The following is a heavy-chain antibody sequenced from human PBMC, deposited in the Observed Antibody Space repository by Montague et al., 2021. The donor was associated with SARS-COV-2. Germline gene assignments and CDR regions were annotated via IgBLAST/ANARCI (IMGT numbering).Heavy chain of an antibody. CDR2: XYWNDDK. D-gene: IGHD3-10*01. V-gene: IGHV2-5*08. Sequence: PALVKPTQTLTLTCAFSGFSLSTSGMSVSWIRQPPGKALEWLALXYWNDDKLYSPSLKTRLTISKDTSKNQVVLILTNLDPVDTGTYYCTQWSYYRIGDYTGFDNWGQGTLVTVSS. CDR3: TQWSYYRIGDYTGFDN. J-gene: IGHJ4*02. CDR1: GFSLSTSGMS.